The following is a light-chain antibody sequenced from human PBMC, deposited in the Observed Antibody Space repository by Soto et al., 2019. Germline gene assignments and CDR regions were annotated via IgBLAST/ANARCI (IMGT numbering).Light chain of an antibody. CDR3: LSYADTAYV. V-gene: IGLV2-8*01. CDR2: GVS. J-gene: IGLJ1*01. CDR1: SSDVGGYNY. Sequence: QSVLTQPPSASGSPGQSVTISCAGTSSDVGGYNYVSWYQQYPGKVPKLMIYGVSERPSGVPDRFSGSKSGNTAFLTVSGLQAEDEADYYCLSYADTAYVFGTGTKLTVL.